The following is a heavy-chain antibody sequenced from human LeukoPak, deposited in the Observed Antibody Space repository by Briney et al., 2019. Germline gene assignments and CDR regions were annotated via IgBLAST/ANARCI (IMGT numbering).Heavy chain of an antibody. Sequence: SETLSLTCAVYGGSFSGYYWSWIRQPPGKGLEWIGEINHSGSTNYNPSLKSRVTISVDTSKNQFSLKLSSVTAADTAVYHCARFCRGLRPQHAFDIWGQGTMVTVSS. V-gene: IGHV4-34*01. CDR2: INHSGST. CDR1: GGSFSGYY. J-gene: IGHJ3*02. D-gene: IGHD5-12*01. CDR3: ARFCRGLRPQHAFDI.